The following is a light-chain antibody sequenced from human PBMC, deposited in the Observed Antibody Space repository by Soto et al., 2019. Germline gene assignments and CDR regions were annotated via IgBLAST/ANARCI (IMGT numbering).Light chain of an antibody. J-gene: IGLJ3*02. CDR1: SSDVGSYNL. Sequence: QSAPTQPASVSGSPGQSITITCTGTSSDVGSYNLVSWYQQHPGKAPKLMIYEGTKRPSGVSNRFSGSKSANAASLTISGLQTGDAGDYYCGTRSGSLTTWVFGAGTKLTVL. CDR2: EGT. CDR3: GTRSGSLTTWV. V-gene: IGLV2-23*01.